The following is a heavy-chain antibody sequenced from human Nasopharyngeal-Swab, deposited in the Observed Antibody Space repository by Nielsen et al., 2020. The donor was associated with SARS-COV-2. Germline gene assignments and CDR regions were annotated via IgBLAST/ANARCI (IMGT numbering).Heavy chain of an antibody. CDR2: IGDKEHNYAT. J-gene: IGHJ4*02. CDR3: TTDFYFDY. Sequence: GESLKISCAASGFIFSASAIHWVRQASGKGLEWVGRIGDKEHNYATTFGASVQGRFTISRDDLKNSAFLQKDGLKTEDKALYYFTTDFYFDYWGQGALVTVSS. V-gene: IGHV3-73*01. CDR1: GFIFSASA.